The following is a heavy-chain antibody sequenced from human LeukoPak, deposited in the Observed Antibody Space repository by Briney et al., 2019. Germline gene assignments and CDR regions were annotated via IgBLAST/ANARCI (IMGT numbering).Heavy chain of an antibody. D-gene: IGHD3-10*01. V-gene: IGHV4-4*09. CDR3: ARHKRITPSQFDP. Sequence: PSETLSLTCTDSGGSISSYYWSWIRQPPGKGLEWIGYIYTSGSTNYNPSLKSRVTISVDTSKNQFSLKLSSVTAADTAVYYCARHKRITPSQFDPWGQGTLVTVSS. CDR1: GGSISSYY. J-gene: IGHJ5*02. CDR2: IYTSGST.